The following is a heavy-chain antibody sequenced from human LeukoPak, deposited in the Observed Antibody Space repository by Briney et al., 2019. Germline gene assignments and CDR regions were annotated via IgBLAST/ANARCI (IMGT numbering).Heavy chain of an antibody. CDR2: IYTSGST. D-gene: IGHD5/OR15-5a*01. Sequence: SETLSLTCTVSGGSITNYYWSWIRQPPGKGLEWIGYIYTSGSTNYNPSLKSSVTISLDTSKNQFSLKLNSVTAADTAMYYCARSPDFVYMSTDYWGQGTLVTVSS. J-gene: IGHJ4*02. CDR1: GGSITNYY. V-gene: IGHV4-4*09. CDR3: ARSPDFVYMSTDY.